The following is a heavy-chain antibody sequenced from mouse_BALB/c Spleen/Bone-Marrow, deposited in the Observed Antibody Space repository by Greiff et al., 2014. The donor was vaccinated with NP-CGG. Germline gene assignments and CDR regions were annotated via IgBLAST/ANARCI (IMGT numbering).Heavy chain of an antibody. Sequence: QVQLQQSGVELVRPGTSVKVSCKASGCAFTNYWIEWVKQRPGQGLEWIGVINPGSGGINYNEKFKGKATLTADKSSNTAYMQLSSLTSDDSAVYFCARELGRGFAYWGQGTLVTVSA. CDR3: ARELGRGFAY. CDR1: GCAFTNYW. D-gene: IGHD4-1*01. J-gene: IGHJ3*01. V-gene: IGHV1-54*01. CDR2: INPGSGGI.